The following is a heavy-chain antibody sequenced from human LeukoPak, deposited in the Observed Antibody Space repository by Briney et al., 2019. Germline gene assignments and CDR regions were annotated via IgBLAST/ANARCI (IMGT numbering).Heavy chain of an antibody. Sequence: GASVKVSCKASGYTFTSYDINWVRQATGQGLEWMGWMNPNSGNTGYAQKFQGRVTMTRNTSISTAYMELSSLRSEDTAVYYCARVRYYYDSSGYLMDGIDYYYGMDVWGQGTTVTVSS. V-gene: IGHV1-8*01. CDR2: MNPNSGNT. J-gene: IGHJ6*02. CDR3: ARVRYYYDSSGYLMDGIDYYYGMDV. CDR1: GYTFTSYD. D-gene: IGHD3-22*01.